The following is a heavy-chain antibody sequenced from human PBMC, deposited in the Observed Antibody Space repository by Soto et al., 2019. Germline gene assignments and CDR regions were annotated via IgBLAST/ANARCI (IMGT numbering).Heavy chain of an antibody. J-gene: IGHJ4*02. D-gene: IGHD2-2*01. CDR1: GGSISSYY. CDR3: ARTKQYCSSTSCYFSVDYFDY. V-gene: IGHV4-59*08. CDR2: IYYSGST. Sequence: SETLSLTCTVSGGSISSYYWSWIRQPPGKGLEWIGYIYYSGSTNYNPSLKSRVTISVDTSKNQFSLKLSSVTAADTAVYYCARTKQYCSSTSCYFSVDYFDYWGQGTLVTVSS.